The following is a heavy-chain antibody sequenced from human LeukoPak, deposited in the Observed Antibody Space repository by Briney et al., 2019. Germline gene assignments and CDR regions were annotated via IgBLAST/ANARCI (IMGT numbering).Heavy chain of an antibody. V-gene: IGHV3-21*04. CDR3: ARGVVPGYFDY. D-gene: IGHD2-8*01. CDR1: GFSFSSSD. CDR2: ISKTSDYI. Sequence: GGSLRLSCVGSGFSFSSSDMNWVRQAPGKGLEWVSSISKTSDYIYHADSVKGRFTISRDNAKNSLYLQMNSLRAEDTAVYYCARGVVPGYFDYWGQGTLVTVSS. J-gene: IGHJ4*02.